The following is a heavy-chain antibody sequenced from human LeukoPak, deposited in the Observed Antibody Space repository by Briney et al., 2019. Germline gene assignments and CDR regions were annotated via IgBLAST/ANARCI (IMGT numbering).Heavy chain of an antibody. CDR3: XXLYYYDSSGYPDY. V-gene: IGHV3-30*02. D-gene: IGHD3-22*01. CDR2: IRYDGSNK. CDR1: GFTFSSYG. Sequence: PGGSLRLSCAASGFTFSSYGMHWVRQAPGKGLEWVAFIRYDGSNKYYADSVKGRFTISRDNSKNTLYLQMNSLRAEDTAVYYXXXLYYYDSSGYPDYWGQGTLVTVSS. J-gene: IGHJ4*02.